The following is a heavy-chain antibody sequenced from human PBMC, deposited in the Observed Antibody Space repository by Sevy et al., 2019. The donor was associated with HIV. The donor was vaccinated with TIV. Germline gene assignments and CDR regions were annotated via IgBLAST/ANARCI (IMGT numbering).Heavy chain of an antibody. Sequence: GGSLRLSCAASGFTFSSFAMHWVHQAPGKGLDWVTFISYDGTDNYYADSVKGRFTISRDNSKNTLDLQMNSLRPEDTAIYYCARDGVSSGWYRGYYFDNWGQGTLVTVSS. D-gene: IGHD6-19*01. V-gene: IGHV3-30*04. J-gene: IGHJ4*02. CDR1: GFTFSSFA. CDR2: ISYDGTDN. CDR3: ARDGVSSGWYRGYYFDN.